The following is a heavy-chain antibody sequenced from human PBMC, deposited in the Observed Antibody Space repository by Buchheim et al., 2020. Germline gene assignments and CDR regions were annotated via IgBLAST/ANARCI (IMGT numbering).Heavy chain of an antibody. V-gene: IGHV3-7*01. J-gene: IGHJ5*02. D-gene: IGHD4-17*01. Sequence: EVQVVESGGGLVQPGGSLRLPCAASGFTFSSYWMSWSRQAPGKGLERVANIKQDGSEKYYVDSVKGRFTISRDNPKNSLYLQMNSLRAEDTAVYYCAGNGDSELNWFDPWGPGTL. CDR3: AGNGDSELNWFDP. CDR2: IKQDGSEK. CDR1: GFTFSSYW.